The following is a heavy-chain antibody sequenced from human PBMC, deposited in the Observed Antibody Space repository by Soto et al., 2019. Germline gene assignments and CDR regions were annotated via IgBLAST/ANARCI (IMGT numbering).Heavy chain of an antibody. CDR2: IYYSEGT. V-gene: IGHV4-30-4*01. J-gene: IGHJ6*02. CDR3: ARKDYGDYSGMDV. Sequence: PSETLSLTCTVSGGSISSGEYYWSWIRQPPGKGLEWIGYIYYSEGTYYNPSLKSRVSISVDTSMTQFSLKLSSVTAADTAVYYCARKDYGDYSGMDVWGQGTTVTVAS. D-gene: IGHD4-17*01. CDR1: GGSISSGEYY.